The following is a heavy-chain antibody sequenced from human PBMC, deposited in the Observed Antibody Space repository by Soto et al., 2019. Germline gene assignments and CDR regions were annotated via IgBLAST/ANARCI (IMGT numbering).Heavy chain of an antibody. D-gene: IGHD1-7*01. J-gene: IGHJ3*02. V-gene: IGHV3-11*01. Sequence: GGSLRLSCAASGFTFSDYYMSWIRQAPGKGLEWVSYISSSGSTIYYADSVKGRFTISRDNAKNSLYLQMNSLRAEDAAVYYCARDSSITGTTGALDIWGQGTMVTVSS. CDR2: ISSSGSTI. CDR3: ARDSSITGTTGALDI. CDR1: GFTFSDYY.